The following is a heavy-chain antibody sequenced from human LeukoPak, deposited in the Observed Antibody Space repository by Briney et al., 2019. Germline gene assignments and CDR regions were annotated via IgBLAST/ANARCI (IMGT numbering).Heavy chain of an antibody. CDR1: GFTFSSYA. D-gene: IGHD2-2*01. J-gene: IGHJ6*02. V-gene: IGHV3-30-3*01. Sequence: PGGSLRLSCAASGFTFSSYAMHWVRQAPGKGLEWVAVISYDGSNKYYADSVKGRFTISRDNSKNTLYLQMNSLKTEDTAVYYCLGNERYCSSTSCYFDYGMDVWGQGTTVTVSS. CDR3: LGNERYCSSTSCYFDYGMDV. CDR2: ISYDGSNK.